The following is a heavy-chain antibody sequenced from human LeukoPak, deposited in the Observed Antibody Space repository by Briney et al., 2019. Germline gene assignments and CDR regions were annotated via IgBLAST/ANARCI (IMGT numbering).Heavy chain of an antibody. Sequence: PSETLSLTCTVSGGSISSYYWSWIRQPPGKGLEWIGYIYYSGSTNYNPSLKSRVTISVDTSKNQFSLKLSSVTAADTAVYYCASNTLSGSGYMDYWGQGTLLTVSS. CDR2: IYYSGST. V-gene: IGHV4-59*01. CDR3: ASNTLSGSGYMDY. CDR1: GGSISSYY. D-gene: IGHD3-3*01. J-gene: IGHJ4*02.